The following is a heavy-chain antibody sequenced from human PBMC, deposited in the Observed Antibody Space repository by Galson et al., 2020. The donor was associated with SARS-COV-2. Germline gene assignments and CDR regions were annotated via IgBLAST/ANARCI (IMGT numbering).Heavy chain of an antibody. D-gene: IGHD4-17*01. CDR1: GYSISSGYY. J-gene: IGHJ3*01. V-gene: IGHV4-38-2*02. CDR3: AREDYGGNFGFDAFNV. CDR2: VYHSGST. Sequence: SQTLSLTCTVSGYSISSGYYWGWIRQPPGKGLEWIGSVYHSGSTYYNASLKSRVSISVDTSNNQFSLKVTSVTAADTVVYYCAREDYGGNFGFDAFNVWGQGTIVAVSS.